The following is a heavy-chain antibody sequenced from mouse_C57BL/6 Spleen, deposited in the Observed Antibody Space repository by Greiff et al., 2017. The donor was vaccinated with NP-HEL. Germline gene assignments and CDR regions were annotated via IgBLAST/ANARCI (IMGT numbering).Heavy chain of an antibody. V-gene: IGHV1-80*01. Sequence: QVQLKESGAELVKPGASVKISCKASGYAFSSYWMNWVKQRPGKGLEWIGQIYPGDGDTNYNGKFKGKATLTADKSSSTAYMQLSSLTSEDSAVYFCARRDYDNWYFDVWGTGTTVTVSS. CDR3: ARRDYDNWYFDV. J-gene: IGHJ1*03. CDR2: IYPGDGDT. D-gene: IGHD2-4*01. CDR1: GYAFSSYW.